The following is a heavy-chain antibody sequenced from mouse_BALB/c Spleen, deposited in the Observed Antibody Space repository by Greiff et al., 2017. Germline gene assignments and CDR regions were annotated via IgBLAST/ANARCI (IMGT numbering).Heavy chain of an antibody. CDR2: ILPGSGST. D-gene: IGHD2-4*01. CDR1: GYTFSSYW. Sequence: QVQLQQSGAELMKPGASVKISCKATGYTFSSYWIEWVKQRPGHGLEWIGEILPGSGSTNYNEKFKGKATFTADTSSNTAYMQLSSLTSEDSAVYYCARRGLYDYPDYWGQGTTLTVSS. V-gene: IGHV1-9*01. CDR3: ARRGLYDYPDY. J-gene: IGHJ2*01.